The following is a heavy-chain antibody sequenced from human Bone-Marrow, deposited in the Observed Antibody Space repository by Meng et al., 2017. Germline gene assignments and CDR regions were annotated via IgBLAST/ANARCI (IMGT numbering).Heavy chain of an antibody. V-gene: IGHV3-30*04. D-gene: IGHD5-24*01. CDR2: ISYDGSNK. CDR3: ARGRRWLQTDDY. J-gene: IGHJ4*02. Sequence: GESLKISCAASGFTFSSYAMHWVRQAPGKGLEWVAVISYDGSNKYYADSVKRRFTISRDNSKNTLCLQMNSQRAEDTAVYYCARGRRWLQTDDYWGQGTLVTVSS. CDR1: GFTFSSYA.